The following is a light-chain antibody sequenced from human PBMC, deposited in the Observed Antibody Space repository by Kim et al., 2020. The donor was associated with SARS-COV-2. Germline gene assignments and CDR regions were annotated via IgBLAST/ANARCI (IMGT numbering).Light chain of an antibody. CDR2: AAS. CDR1: KIIGNY. Sequence: VGDRVTSPCRARKIIGNYLVWFQQKPGQAPKSLIYAASSLQSGVPPRFSGSGSGTDFTLTISSLQPEDFATYYCQQYKSLPRTFGQGTKVEIK. CDR3: QQYKSLPRT. J-gene: IGKJ1*01. V-gene: IGKV1-16*01.